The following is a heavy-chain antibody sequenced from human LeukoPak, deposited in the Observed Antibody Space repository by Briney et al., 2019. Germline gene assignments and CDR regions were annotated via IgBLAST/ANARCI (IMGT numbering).Heavy chain of an antibody. J-gene: IGHJ3*02. D-gene: IGHD6-19*01. Sequence: PGGSLRLSCAASGFTFSSYGMSWVRQAPGKGLEWVSAVSGSGGRTYYADSVKGRFTISRDNSKNMLYLQMNSLRAEDTAVYYCAKSWYSSGWDAFDIWGQGTMVTVSS. V-gene: IGHV3-23*01. CDR3: AKSWYSSGWDAFDI. CDR2: VSGSGGRT. CDR1: GFTFSSYG.